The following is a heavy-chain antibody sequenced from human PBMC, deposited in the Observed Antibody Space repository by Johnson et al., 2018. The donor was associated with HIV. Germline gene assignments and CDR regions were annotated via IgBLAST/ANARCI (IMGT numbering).Heavy chain of an antibody. Sequence: QVQLVESGGGLVKPGGSLRLSCAASGFTFSNAWMSWVRQAPGKGLEWVAVISYDGSDKYYADSVKGRLTISRDSSKYTLYLEMNSLRAEDTAVYYCVRGSRDTHDNDDVYLLQAFDIWGQGTMVTVSS. J-gene: IGHJ3*02. D-gene: IGHD3-16*01. V-gene: IGHV3-30*03. CDR3: VRGSRDTHDNDDVYLLQAFDI. CDR1: GFTFSNAW. CDR2: ISYDGSDK.